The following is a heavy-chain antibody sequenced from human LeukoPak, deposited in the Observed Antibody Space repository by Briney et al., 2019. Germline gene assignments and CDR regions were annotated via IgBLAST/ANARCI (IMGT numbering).Heavy chain of an antibody. Sequence: GRSLRLSCAASGFTFSSYAMHWVRQAPGKGLEWVAVISYDGSNKYYADSVKGRFTISRDNSKNTLYLQMNSLRAEDTAVYYCARWLQSLYFDYWGQGTLVTVSS. CDR2: ISYDGSNK. V-gene: IGHV3-30-3*01. CDR1: GFTFSSYA. D-gene: IGHD5-24*01. CDR3: ARWLQSLYFDY. J-gene: IGHJ4*02.